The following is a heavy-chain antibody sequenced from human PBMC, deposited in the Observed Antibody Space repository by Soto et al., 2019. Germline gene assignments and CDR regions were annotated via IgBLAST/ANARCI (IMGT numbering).Heavy chain of an antibody. CDR2: IDSDDGTT. J-gene: IGHJ4*02. V-gene: IGHV3-11*01. CDR1: GFDFGYYY. CDR3: VRPYYSSSWFPFDR. D-gene: IGHD6-13*01. Sequence: PGGSRRLSWTASGFDFGYYYMSWIRQAPGKGLEWVSYIDSDDGTTYYTDSVKGRFTISRDNAKNSLYLQMNSLRVEDTALYYCVRPYYSSSWFPFDRWGQGTLVTVSS.